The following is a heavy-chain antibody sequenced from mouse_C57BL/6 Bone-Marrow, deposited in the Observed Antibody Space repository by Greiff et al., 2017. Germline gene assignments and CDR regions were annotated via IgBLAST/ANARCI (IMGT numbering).Heavy chain of an antibody. Sequence: QVQLQQPGAELVKPGASVKMSCKASGYTFTSYWITWVKQRPGQGLEWIGDIYPGSGSTNYNEKFKSKATLTVDTSSSTAYMQLSSLTSEDSAVYYCANYYGSSYGKLAYWGQGTLVTVSA. J-gene: IGHJ3*01. CDR2: IYPGSGST. D-gene: IGHD1-1*01. CDR1: GYTFTSYW. CDR3: ANYYGSSYGKLAY. V-gene: IGHV1-55*01.